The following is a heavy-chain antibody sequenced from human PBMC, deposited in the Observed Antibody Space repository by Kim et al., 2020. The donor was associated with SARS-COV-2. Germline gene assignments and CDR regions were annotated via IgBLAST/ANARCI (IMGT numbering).Heavy chain of an antibody. CDR2: ISYDGSNK. D-gene: IGHD3-9*01. CDR3: ARDIFAVSQYYYYYYGMDV. J-gene: IGHJ6*02. Sequence: GGSLRLSCAASGFTFSSYAMHWVRQAPGKGLEWVAVISYDGSNKYYADSVKGRFTISRDNSKNTLYLQMNSLRAEDTAVYYCARDIFAVSQYYYYYYGMDVWGQGTTVTVSS. CDR1: GFTFSSYA. V-gene: IGHV3-30*04.